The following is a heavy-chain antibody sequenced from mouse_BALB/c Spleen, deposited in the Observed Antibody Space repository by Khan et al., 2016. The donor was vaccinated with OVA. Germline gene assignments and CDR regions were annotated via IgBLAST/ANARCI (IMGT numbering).Heavy chain of an antibody. V-gene: IGHV1-4*01. D-gene: IGHD2-14*01. CDR3: VRDGAYHRNDGWFAY. J-gene: IGHJ3*01. Sequence: QVQLKESGAELARPGASVKMSCKASGYTFTSYTIHWIKLRPGQGLDWIGYINPSNGYTNYNQKFRDKATLTADKSSTTAYMQLSSLTSDDSAVYNCVRDGAYHRNDGWFAYWGQGTLVTVAA. CDR2: INPSNGYT. CDR1: GYTFTSYT.